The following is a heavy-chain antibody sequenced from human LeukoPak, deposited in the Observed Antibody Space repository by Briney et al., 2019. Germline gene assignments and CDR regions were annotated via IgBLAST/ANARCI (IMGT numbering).Heavy chain of an antibody. CDR1: GFTTSSYW. D-gene: IGHD4-23*01. J-gene: IGHJ4*02. CDR2: INEDGRTI. Sequence: GGSLRLSCAASGFTTSSYWVHWVRQVPGKGLVWVSRINEDGRTINYADSVRGRFTIYRDYAMNTLYLQMNSLRAEDTAVYYCIRDFGGPSDYWGQGALVTVAS. V-gene: IGHV3-74*01. CDR3: IRDFGGPSDY.